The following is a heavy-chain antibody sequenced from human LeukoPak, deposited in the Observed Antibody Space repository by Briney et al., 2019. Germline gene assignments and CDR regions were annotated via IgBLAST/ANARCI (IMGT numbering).Heavy chain of an antibody. Sequence: SETLSLTCAVYGGSFSGYYWSWIRQPPGKGLEWIGEINHSGSTNYNPSLKSRVTISVDTSKNQFSLKLSSVTAADTAVYYCARERMVRGVITPWGQGTLVTVSS. CDR1: GGSFSGYY. CDR3: ARERMVRGVITP. D-gene: IGHD3-10*01. J-gene: IGHJ5*02. V-gene: IGHV4-34*01. CDR2: INHSGST.